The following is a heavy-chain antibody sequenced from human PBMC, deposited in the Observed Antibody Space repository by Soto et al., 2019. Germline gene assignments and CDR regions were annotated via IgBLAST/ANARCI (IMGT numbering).Heavy chain of an antibody. Sequence: GGSLRLSCAASGFTFSSYAMSWVRQAPGKGLEWVSAISGSGGSTYYADSVKGRFTISRDNSKNTLYLQMNSLRAEDTAVYYCAKDFSRGFRQWLVGCWFDPWGQGTLVTVSS. CDR1: GFTFSSYA. V-gene: IGHV3-23*01. CDR2: ISGSGGST. D-gene: IGHD6-19*01. J-gene: IGHJ5*02. CDR3: AKDFSRGFRQWLVGCWFDP.